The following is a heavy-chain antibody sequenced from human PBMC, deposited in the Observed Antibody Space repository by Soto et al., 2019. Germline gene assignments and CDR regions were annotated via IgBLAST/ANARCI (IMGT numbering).Heavy chain of an antibody. V-gene: IGHV4-30-2*01. CDR2: IYHSGST. Sequence: SETLSLTCAVSGGSISSGGYSWSWIRQPPGKGLEWIGYIYHSGSTHYNPSLKSRVTISVDRSKNQFSLKLSSVTAADTAVYYCATGQDWFDPWGQGTLVTVSS. J-gene: IGHJ5*02. CDR3: ATGQDWFDP. CDR1: GGSISSGGYS.